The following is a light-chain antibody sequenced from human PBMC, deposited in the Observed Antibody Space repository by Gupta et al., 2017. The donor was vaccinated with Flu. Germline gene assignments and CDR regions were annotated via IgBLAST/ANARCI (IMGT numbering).Light chain of an antibody. CDR1: QGISSA. Sequence: DIQMTQSPSSVSASIGDRVTITCRASQGISSALAWYQQQPGKAPKLLIAAASSLQSEVPSMFSGRGSGPECTCTSSSLKTANASTAACQQANSVPLTFGGGTKVEIK. V-gene: IGKV1D-12*01. CDR3: QQANSVPLT. CDR2: AAS. J-gene: IGKJ4*01.